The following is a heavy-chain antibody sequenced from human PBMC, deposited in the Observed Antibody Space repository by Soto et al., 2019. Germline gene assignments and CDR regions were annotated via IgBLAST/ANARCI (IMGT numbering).Heavy chain of an antibody. CDR1: GASISSMNW. J-gene: IGHJ4*02. Sequence: PSETLSLTCAVSGASISSMNWWSWVRQTTGRGLEWIGEVFHSGSTNYNPSLKSKVTISVDKSKDQFSLKLSSVTAADTAVYYCARVTITMVRGVIITYFDYWGQGTLVTVSS. D-gene: IGHD3-10*01. CDR2: VFHSGST. V-gene: IGHV4-4*02. CDR3: ARVTITMVRGVIITYFDY.